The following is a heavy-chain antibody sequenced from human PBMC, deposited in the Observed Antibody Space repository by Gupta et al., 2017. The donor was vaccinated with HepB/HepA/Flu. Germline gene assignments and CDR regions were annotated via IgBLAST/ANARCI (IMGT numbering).Heavy chain of an antibody. CDR1: GFSCSDQY. J-gene: IGHJ1*01. CDR3: ARGDVQR. CDR2: IRSKSTGYTT. Sequence: EVPLVESGGGLVQPGGFLRLSCATSGFSCSDQYMDWVRQAPGKGLEWVARIRSKSTGYTTAYAASVQGRFTISRDDSRNSLYLQSNSLKTEDTAVYYCARGDVQRWGQGTLVTVSS. V-gene: IGHV3-72*01.